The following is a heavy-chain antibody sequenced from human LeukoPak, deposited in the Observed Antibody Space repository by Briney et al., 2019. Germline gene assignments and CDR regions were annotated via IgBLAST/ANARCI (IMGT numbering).Heavy chain of an antibody. CDR1: GFTFSSYG. J-gene: IGHJ3*02. D-gene: IGHD2-2*02. CDR3: ARSVSGAAIPHDAFDI. CDR2: ISYDGSNK. V-gene: IGHV3-30*12. Sequence: GGSLRLSCAASGFTFSSYGMHWVRQAPGKGLEWVAVISYDGSNKYYADSVKGRFTISRDNSKNTLYLQMNSLRAEDTAVYYCARSVSGAAIPHDAFDIWGQGTMVTVSS.